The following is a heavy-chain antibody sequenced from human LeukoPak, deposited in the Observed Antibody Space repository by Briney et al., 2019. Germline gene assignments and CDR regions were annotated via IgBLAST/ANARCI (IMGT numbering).Heavy chain of an antibody. CDR2: ISTSGSTI. CDR1: GFTFSSYA. V-gene: IGHV3-48*03. J-gene: IGHJ6*04. CDR3: AELGITMIGGV. D-gene: IGHD3-10*02. Sequence: GGSLRLSCAASGFTFSSYAMHWVRQAPGKGLEWVSYISTSGSTINYADSVKGRFTISRDNARNSLYLQMNSLRAEDTAVYYCAELGITMIGGVWGKGTTVTISS.